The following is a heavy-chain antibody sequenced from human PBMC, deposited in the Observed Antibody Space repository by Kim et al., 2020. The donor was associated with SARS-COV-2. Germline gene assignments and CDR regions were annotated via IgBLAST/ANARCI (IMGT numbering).Heavy chain of an antibody. D-gene: IGHD6-19*01. CDR3: TNRAVAGDYNYYYGMGV. CDR2: IRSKAYGGTT. CDR1: GFTFGDYA. Sequence: GGSLRLSCTASGFTFGDYAMSWFRQAPGKGLEWVGFIRSKAYGGTTEYAASVKGRFTISRDDSKSIAYLQMNSLKTEDTAVYYCTNRAVAGDYNYYYGMGVWGQGTTVTVSS. J-gene: IGHJ6*02. V-gene: IGHV3-49*03.